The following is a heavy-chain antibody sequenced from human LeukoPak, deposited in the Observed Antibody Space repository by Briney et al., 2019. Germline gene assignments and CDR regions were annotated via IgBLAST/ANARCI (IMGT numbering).Heavy chain of an antibody. V-gene: IGHV4-59*01. J-gene: IGHJ4*02. Sequence: PSETLSLTCTVSGGSISSYYWSWIRQPPGKGLEWIGNIYDRGSTRYNPSLKSRVTISVDTSKNQFSLRLSSVTAADTAVYYCARGRTFDNWGQGTLVTVSS. CDR3: ARGRTFDN. CDR1: GGSISSYY. CDR2: IYDRGST.